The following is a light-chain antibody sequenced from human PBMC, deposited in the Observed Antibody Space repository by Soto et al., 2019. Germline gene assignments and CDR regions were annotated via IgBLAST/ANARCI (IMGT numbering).Light chain of an antibody. Sequence: EIVMTQSPATLSVSPGDRATLSCRASQSVDSNLAWYQQKPGQAPRLLIYGASSRATGIPDRFSGSGSGTDFTLTISRLEPEDFAVYYCQQYGSSPRTFGQGTRLEIK. J-gene: IGKJ5*01. CDR1: QSVDSN. CDR2: GAS. CDR3: QQYGSSPRT. V-gene: IGKV3-20*01.